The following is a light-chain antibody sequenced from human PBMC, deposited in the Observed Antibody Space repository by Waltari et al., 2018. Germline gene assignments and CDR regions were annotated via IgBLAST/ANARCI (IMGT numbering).Light chain of an antibody. CDR1: SGHSSYA. J-gene: IGLJ2*01. CDR2: LNSDGSH. Sequence: QPVLTQSPSASASLGASVKLTCTLSSGHSSYAIAWHQQQQGKAPRYLMRLNSDGSHSKGDGIPDRFSGSSSVAERYLTISNLQSEDEADYYCQTWDTGIVLFGGGTRLTVL. CDR3: QTWDTGIVL. V-gene: IGLV4-69*01.